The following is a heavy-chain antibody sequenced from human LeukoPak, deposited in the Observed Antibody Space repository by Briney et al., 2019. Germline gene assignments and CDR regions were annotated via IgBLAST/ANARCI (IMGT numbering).Heavy chain of an antibody. CDR1: GGSIGSYH. CDR2: IYYSGST. J-gene: IGHJ4*02. Sequence: PSETLSLTCTVSGGSIGSYHWSWIRQPPGKELEWIGYIYYSGSTNYSPSLKSRVTISVDTSKNQFSLKLSSVTAADTAVYYCARLYSYGNIDYWGQGTLVTVSS. V-gene: IGHV4-59*08. CDR3: ARLYSYGNIDY. D-gene: IGHD5-18*01.